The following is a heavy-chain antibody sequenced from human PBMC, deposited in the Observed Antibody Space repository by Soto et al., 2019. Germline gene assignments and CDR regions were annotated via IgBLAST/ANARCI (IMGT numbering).Heavy chain of an antibody. J-gene: IGHJ6*02. CDR1: GYSFTSYS. Sequence: ASVKVSCKASGYSFTSYSMHWVRQAPGQGFECMGTINPNDGSTNYAQRFQGRVTMTRDTSTSTVYMELSSLRSEDTAVYYCARDTYRDFLSGYYTGIYYGIDVWGQGTSVTVSS. D-gene: IGHD3-3*01. CDR2: INPNDGST. V-gene: IGHV1-46*01. CDR3: ARDTYRDFLSGYYTGIYYGIDV.